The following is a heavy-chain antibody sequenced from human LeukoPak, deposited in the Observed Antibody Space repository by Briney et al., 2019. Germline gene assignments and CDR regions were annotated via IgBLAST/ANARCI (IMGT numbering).Heavy chain of an antibody. CDR1: GGTFSSYA. J-gene: IGHJ4*02. CDR3: AREGNYYDSSGYYYDTRPFDY. CDR2: IIPILGIA. V-gene: IGHV1-69*04. D-gene: IGHD3-22*01. Sequence: ASVKVSCKASGGTFSSYAISWMRQAPGQGLEWMGRIIPILGIANYAQKFQGRVTITADKSTSTAYMELSSLRSEDTAVYYCAREGNYYDSSGYYYDTRPFDYWGQGTLVTVSS.